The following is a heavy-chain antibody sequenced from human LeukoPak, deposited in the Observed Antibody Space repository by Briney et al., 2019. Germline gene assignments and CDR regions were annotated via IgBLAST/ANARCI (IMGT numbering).Heavy chain of an antibody. D-gene: IGHD1-26*01. J-gene: IGHJ4*02. Sequence: MSSETLSLTCTVSGGSISSYYWSWIRQPPGKGLEWIGYIYYSGSTNYNPSLKSRVTISVDTSKNQFSLKLSSVTAADTAVYCCARHNSEGATFFDYWGQGTLVTVSS. CDR3: ARHNSEGATFFDY. CDR2: IYYSGST. CDR1: GGSISSYY. V-gene: IGHV4-59*08.